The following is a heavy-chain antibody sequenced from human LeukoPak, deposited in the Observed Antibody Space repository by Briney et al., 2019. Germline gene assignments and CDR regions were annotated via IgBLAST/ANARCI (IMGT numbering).Heavy chain of an antibody. Sequence: SETLSLTCTVSGGSISTYAWSWIRQSPGKGLEWIGYIYYSGTTNYNPSLKSRVTISVDTSKNQFSLQLRSVTAADTAVYYCAREDPQTTVPEGMDVWGQGTTVTVSS. J-gene: IGHJ6*02. V-gene: IGHV4-59*01. CDR3: AREDPQTTVPEGMDV. D-gene: IGHD4-17*01. CDR1: GGSISTYA. CDR2: IYYSGTT.